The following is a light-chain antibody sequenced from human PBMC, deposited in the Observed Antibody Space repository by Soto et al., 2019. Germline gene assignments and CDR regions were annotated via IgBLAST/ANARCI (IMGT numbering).Light chain of an antibody. Sequence: QSALTQPASVSGSPGQSITISCTGTSSDVGGYNYVSWYQQHPGKAPKLMIYDASNRPSGVSNRFSGSKSGNTASLTISGPQTEDEAAYYCSLYTSSSLYVFGTGTKVTVL. CDR1: SSDVGGYNY. V-gene: IGLV2-14*01. J-gene: IGLJ1*01. CDR3: SLYTSSSLYV. CDR2: DAS.